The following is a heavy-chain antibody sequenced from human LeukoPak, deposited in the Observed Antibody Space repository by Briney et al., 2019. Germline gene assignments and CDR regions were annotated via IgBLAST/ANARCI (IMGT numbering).Heavy chain of an antibody. D-gene: IGHD3-10*01. CDR2: IIPIFGTA. V-gene: IGHV1-69*13. Sequence: ASVKVSCKASGGTFSSYAISWVRQAPGQGLEWMGGIIPIFGTANYAQKFQGRVTITADESTSTAYMELSSLRSEDTAVYYCARDYYGSGSYYKPSDYWGQGTLVTVSS. J-gene: IGHJ4*02. CDR3: ARDYYGSGSYYKPSDY. CDR1: GGTFSSYA.